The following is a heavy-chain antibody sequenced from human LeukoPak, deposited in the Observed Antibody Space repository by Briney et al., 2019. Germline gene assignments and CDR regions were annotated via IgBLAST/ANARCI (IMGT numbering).Heavy chain of an antibody. CDR3: AKGGLGDGNIDFDY. CDR2: ITSTGGST. V-gene: IGHV3-23*01. D-gene: IGHD5-24*01. J-gene: IGHJ4*02. Sequence: GGSLRLSCAASGFSFNKYAMTWVRQAPGKGLEWVSDITSTGGSTKYADSVRGRFTISRDNSKNTVYLEMNSLRAEDTAVYFCAKGGLGDGNIDFDYWGQGTLVTVSS. CDR1: GFSFNKYA.